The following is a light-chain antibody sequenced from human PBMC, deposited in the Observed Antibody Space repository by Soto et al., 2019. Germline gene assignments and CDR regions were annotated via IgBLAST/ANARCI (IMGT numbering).Light chain of an antibody. CDR1: SSDVGGYNF. J-gene: IGLJ3*02. Sequence: QSALTQPASVSGSPGQSITISCTGTSSDVGGYNFVSWYQQHHGKAPKLLIYEVSNRPSAVSNRVSGSKSGNTSSLTISGLRADDEAEYYYRSYTSSSTRVFGGGTKLTVL. CDR2: EVS. CDR3: RSYTSSSTRV. V-gene: IGLV2-14*01.